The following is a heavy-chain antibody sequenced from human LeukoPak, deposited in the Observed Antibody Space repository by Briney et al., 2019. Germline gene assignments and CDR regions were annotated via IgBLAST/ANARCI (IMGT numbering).Heavy chain of an antibody. V-gene: IGHV5-51*01. CDR2: IYPRDSDT. D-gene: IGHD4/OR15-4a*01. CDR3: ARHIGLTTRYFDY. Sequence: GESLKISCKGSGYKFTDYWIAWARQMPGKGLEWMGMIYPRDSDTRYSPSFQGHVTISADKSIATAYLQWSSLKASDTAMYYCARHIGLTTRYFDYWGQGTLVTVSS. CDR1: GYKFTDYW. J-gene: IGHJ4*02.